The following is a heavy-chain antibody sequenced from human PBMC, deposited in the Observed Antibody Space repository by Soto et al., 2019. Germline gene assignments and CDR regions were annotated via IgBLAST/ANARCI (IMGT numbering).Heavy chain of an antibody. J-gene: IGHJ6*02. V-gene: IGHV4-30-2*01. Sequence: SETLSLTCAVSGGSISSGGYSWSWIRQPPGKGLEWIGYIYHSGSTYYNPSLKSRVTISVDRSKNQFSLKLSSVTAADTAVYYCARDISTSEQAYYYYYGMDVWGQGTTVTVSS. D-gene: IGHD2-2*01. CDR1: GGSISSGGYS. CDR2: IYHSGST. CDR3: ARDISTSEQAYYYYYGMDV.